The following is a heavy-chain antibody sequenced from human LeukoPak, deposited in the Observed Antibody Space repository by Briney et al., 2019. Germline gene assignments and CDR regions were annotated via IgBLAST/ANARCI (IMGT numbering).Heavy chain of an antibody. J-gene: IGHJ4*02. CDR1: GFTFSDYY. V-gene: IGHV3-11*06. D-gene: IGHD2/OR15-2a*01. CDR3: ARDLSMVSPPFDY. CDR2: ISSSSSYT. Sequence: GGSLRLSCAASGFTFSDYYMSWIRQAPGKGLEWVSYISSSSSYTNYADSVKGRFTISRDNAKNSLYLQMNSLRAEDTAVYYCARDLSMVSPPFDYWGQGTLVTVSS.